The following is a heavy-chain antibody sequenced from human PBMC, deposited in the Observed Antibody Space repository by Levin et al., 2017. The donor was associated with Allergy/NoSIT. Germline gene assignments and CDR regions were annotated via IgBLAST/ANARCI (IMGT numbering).Heavy chain of an antibody. CDR2: IYPNSGGT. CDR3: ATEDAGTPGYFDY. V-gene: IGHV1-2*02. Sequence: ASVKVSCKASGYTFTGYHMHWVRQAPGQGLECMGWIYPNSGGTHYAQKFQGRVTLTRDTSISTVYMELSRLTSDDTAMYFCATEDAGTPGYFDYWGQGTLVTVSS. D-gene: IGHD1-14*01. J-gene: IGHJ4*02. CDR1: GYTFTGYH.